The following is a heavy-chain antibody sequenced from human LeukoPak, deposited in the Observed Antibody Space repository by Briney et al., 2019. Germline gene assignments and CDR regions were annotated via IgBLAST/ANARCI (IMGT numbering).Heavy chain of an antibody. V-gene: IGHV4-59*01. CDR3: ARENSNYGSFDY. D-gene: IGHD4-11*01. J-gene: IGHJ4*02. CDR1: GASINTYF. Sequence: SETLSLTCTVSGASINTYFWSWIRQPPGKGLEWIGYIYYSGSTNYNPSLKSRVTISVDTSKNRFSLKLSSVTAADTAVYYCARENSNYGSFDYWGQGTLVTVSS. CDR2: IYYSGST.